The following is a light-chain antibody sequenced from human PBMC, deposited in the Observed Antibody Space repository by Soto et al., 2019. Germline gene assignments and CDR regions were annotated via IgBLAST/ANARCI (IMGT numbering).Light chain of an antibody. Sequence: QSALTQPASVSGSPGQSITICCTGTSSDVGGYNYVSWYQHHPGKAPKLMIYDVSNRPSGVSNRFSGSKSGNTASLSISGLQPEDEADYYCSSYRTSNTRQIVCGTGTKLTVL. CDR2: DVS. CDR3: SSYRTSNTRQIV. V-gene: IGLV2-14*03. J-gene: IGLJ1*01. CDR1: SSDVGGYNY.